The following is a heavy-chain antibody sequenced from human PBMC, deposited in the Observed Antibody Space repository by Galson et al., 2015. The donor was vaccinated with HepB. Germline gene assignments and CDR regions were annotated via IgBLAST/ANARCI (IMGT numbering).Heavy chain of an antibody. CDR2: ISDSGGTT. CDR3: ARDQRWGVPHQFDF. Sequence: SLRLSCAAAGFTFNTRAMTWVRQAPGKGLEWVSTISDSGGTTHYADSVTGRFTISRDNSRNTVYLQMNSLRAEDTAVYYCARDQRWGVPHQFDFWGQGSLVTVSS. D-gene: IGHD3-16*01. V-gene: IGHV3-23*01. CDR1: GFTFNTRA. J-gene: IGHJ4*02.